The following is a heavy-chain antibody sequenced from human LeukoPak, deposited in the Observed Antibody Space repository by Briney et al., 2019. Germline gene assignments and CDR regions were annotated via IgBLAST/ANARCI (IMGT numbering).Heavy chain of an antibody. CDR2: INHSGST. CDR3: AREGVRSFDI. V-gene: IGHV4-34*01. Sequence: SETLSLTCAVYGGSFSGYYWSWIRQPLGKGLEWIGEINHSGSTNYNPSLKSRVTISVDTSKNQFSLKLSSVTAADTAVYYCAREGVRSFDIRGQGTMVTVSS. CDR1: GGSFSGYY. J-gene: IGHJ3*02. D-gene: IGHD2-8*01.